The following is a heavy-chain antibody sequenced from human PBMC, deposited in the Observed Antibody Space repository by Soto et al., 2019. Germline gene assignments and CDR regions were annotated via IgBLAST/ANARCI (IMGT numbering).Heavy chain of an antibody. CDR3: ARVGETSYWYFDI. CDR1: GFTFSSYG. J-gene: IGHJ2*01. V-gene: IGHV3-33*01. D-gene: IGHD3-10*01. CDR2: IWNDGSNK. Sequence: QVQLVESGGGVVQPGRSLRLSCAASGFTFSSYGMHWVRQAPGKGLEWVAVIWNDGSNKYYAGSVKGRFTISRDNSKNTLYLQMSSLRAEDTAVYYCARVGETSYWYFDIWGRGTLVTVSS.